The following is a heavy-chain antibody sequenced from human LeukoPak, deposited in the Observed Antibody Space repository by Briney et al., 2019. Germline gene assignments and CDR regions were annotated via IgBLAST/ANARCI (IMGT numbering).Heavy chain of an antibody. CDR3: ARDTHYGGLDY. V-gene: IGHV4-30-4*01. J-gene: IGHJ4*02. Sequence: SETLSLTCTVSGGSISSGDYYWSWIRQPPGKGLEWIGYIYYSGSTYYNPPLKSRVTISVDTSKNQFSLKLSSVTAADTAVYYCARDTHYGGLDYWGQGTLVTVSS. D-gene: IGHD4-23*01. CDR1: GGSISSGDYY. CDR2: IYYSGST.